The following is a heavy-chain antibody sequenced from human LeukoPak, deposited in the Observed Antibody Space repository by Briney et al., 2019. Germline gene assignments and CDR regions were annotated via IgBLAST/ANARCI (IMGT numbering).Heavy chain of an antibody. J-gene: IGHJ4*02. CDR2: ISSSGSTI. Sequence: PGGSLRLSCAASGFTFSDYYMSWIRQAPGKGLEWVSYISSSGSTIYYADSVKGRFTISRDNAKNSLYLQMNSLRAEDTAVYYCARVDCSGGSCYSPFDYWGQGTLVTVSS. D-gene: IGHD2-15*01. CDR1: GFTFSDYY. V-gene: IGHV3-11*04. CDR3: ARVDCSGGSCYSPFDY.